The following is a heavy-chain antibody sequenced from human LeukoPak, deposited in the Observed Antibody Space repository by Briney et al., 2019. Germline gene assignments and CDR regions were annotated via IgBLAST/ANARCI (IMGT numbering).Heavy chain of an antibody. V-gene: IGHV3-21*01. Sequence: PGGSLRLSCAASGFTFNTYSMNWVRQAPGKGLEWVSFISSSSSYIDYADSGKGRFTISRDNAKNSLYLQMNSLRVEDTAVYYCAKGGSGTYFLDYWGQGTLVTVSS. J-gene: IGHJ4*02. CDR3: AKGGSGTYFLDY. CDR1: GFTFNTYS. D-gene: IGHD1-26*01. CDR2: ISSSSSYI.